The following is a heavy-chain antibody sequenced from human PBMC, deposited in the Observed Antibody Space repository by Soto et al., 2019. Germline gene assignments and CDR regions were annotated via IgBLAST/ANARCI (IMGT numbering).Heavy chain of an antibody. CDR3: ARQHYYDSSGYYTWN. CDR1: GGSISSGDYY. V-gene: IGHV4-30-4*08. D-gene: IGHD3-22*01. Sequence: SETPSLTCTISGGSISSGDYYWSWIRQHPGKGLEWIGYIYYSGSTYYTPSLKNRVTISADTSNNQFSLRLNSVTAADTAVYYCARQHYYDSSGYYTWNWGQGTLVTVSS. J-gene: IGHJ4*02. CDR2: IYYSGST.